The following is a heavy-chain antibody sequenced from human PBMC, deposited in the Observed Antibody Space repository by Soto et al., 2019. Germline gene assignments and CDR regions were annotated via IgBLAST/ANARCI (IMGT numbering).Heavy chain of an antibody. CDR1: GFTFSSYG. D-gene: IGHD4-17*01. J-gene: IGHJ6*02. CDR2: ISYDGSNK. Sequence: SLRLSCAASGFTFSSYGLHWVRQAPGKGLEWVAVISYDGSNKYYADSVKGRFTISRDNSKNTLYLQMNSLRAEDTAVYYCAKSLTHYGDPDRSYYYYGMDVWGQGTTVTVSS. CDR3: AKSLTHYGDPDRSYYYYGMDV. V-gene: IGHV3-30*18.